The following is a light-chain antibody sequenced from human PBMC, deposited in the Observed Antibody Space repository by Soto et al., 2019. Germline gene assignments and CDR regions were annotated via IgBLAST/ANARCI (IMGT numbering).Light chain of an antibody. V-gene: IGKV3-20*01. CDR3: QQYGSSLWT. CDR1: QSVSSSY. J-gene: IGKJ1*01. Sequence: DIVLTQSPGTLSLSPGERATLSCRSSQSVSSSYLAWYQQKPGQAPRPLIYAASSRATGIPDRFSGSGSGTDCTLTISRLEPEDVAVYYCQQYGSSLWTLGQGTKVDIK. CDR2: AAS.